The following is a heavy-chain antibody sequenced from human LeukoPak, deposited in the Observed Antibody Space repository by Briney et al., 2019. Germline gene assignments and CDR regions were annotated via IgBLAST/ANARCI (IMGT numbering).Heavy chain of an antibody. Sequence: GLEWIGEINHSGSTNYNPSLKSRVTISVDTSKNQFSLKLSSVTAADTAVYYCAAKITTADYWGQGTLVTVSS. CDR2: INHSGST. CDR3: AAKITTADY. D-gene: IGHD1/OR15-1a*01. V-gene: IGHV4-34*01. J-gene: IGHJ4*02.